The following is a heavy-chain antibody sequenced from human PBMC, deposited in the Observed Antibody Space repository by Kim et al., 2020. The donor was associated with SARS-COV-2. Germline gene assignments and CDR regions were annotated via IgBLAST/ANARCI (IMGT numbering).Heavy chain of an antibody. CDR1: GFTFSSYA. CDR3: AKDGGGYCSGGSCYPRRLYYYYGMDV. J-gene: IGHJ6*02. V-gene: IGHV3-23*01. CDR2: ISGSGGST. D-gene: IGHD2-15*01. Sequence: GGSLRLSCAASGFTFSSYAMSWVRQAPGKGLEWVSAISGSGGSTYYADSVKGRFTISRDNSKNTLYLQMNSLRAEDTAVYYCAKDGGGYCSGGSCYPRRLYYYYGMDVWGQGTTVTVSS.